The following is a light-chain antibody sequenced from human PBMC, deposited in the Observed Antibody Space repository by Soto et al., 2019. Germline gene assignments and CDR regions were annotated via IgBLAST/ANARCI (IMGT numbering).Light chain of an antibody. V-gene: IGKV1D-12*01. CDR1: QDINNW. CDR2: STS. Sequence: DIQVTQSPSSVSASVGDRVTITCRASQDINNWLAWYQQKPGKAPKLLIYSTSNLQSGVTSRFSGSGSGTAFTLTISSLQPEDCATYYCRQANSYPLTFGGGTKVEIK. J-gene: IGKJ4*01. CDR3: RQANSYPLT.